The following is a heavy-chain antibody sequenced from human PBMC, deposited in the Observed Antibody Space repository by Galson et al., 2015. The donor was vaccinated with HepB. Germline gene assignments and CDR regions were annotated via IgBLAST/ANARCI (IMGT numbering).Heavy chain of an antibody. Sequence: SVKVSCKASGYTFTSYGISWVRQAPGQGLEWMGWISAYNGNTNYAQKLQGRVTMTTDTSTSTAYMELRSLRSDDTAVYYCARVAWFGEPDGYYYGMDVWGQGTTVTVSS. CDR3: ARVAWFGEPDGYYYGMDV. J-gene: IGHJ6*02. V-gene: IGHV1-18*04. D-gene: IGHD3-10*01. CDR2: ISAYNGNT. CDR1: GYTFTSYG.